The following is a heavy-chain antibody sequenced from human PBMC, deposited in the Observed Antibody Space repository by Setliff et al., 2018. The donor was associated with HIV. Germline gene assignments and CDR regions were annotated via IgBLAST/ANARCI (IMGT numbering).Heavy chain of an antibody. V-gene: IGHV1-18*01. CDR3: ARTDYGGNSGGNYFDY. CDR1: GYTFTTYD. J-gene: IGHJ4*02. D-gene: IGHD4-17*01. Sequence: ASVKVSCKASGYTFTTYDITWVRQAPGQGLEWLGWISPYNGHTNFAQKFQGRVTTTTDTATSTANMEVRSLRSDDTAVYYCARTDYGGNSGGNYFDYWGQGSLVTVSS. CDR2: ISPYNGHT.